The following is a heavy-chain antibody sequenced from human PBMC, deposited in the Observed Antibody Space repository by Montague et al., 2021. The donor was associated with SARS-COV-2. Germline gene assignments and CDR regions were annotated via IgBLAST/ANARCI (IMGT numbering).Heavy chain of an antibody. CDR1: GGSIGSYY. CDR2: IYYSGST. V-gene: IGHV4-59*01. CDR3: ARGFDY. J-gene: IGHJ4*02. Sequence: SETLSLTYTVSGGSIGSYYWSWIRQPPGKGLEWIGYIYYSGSTNYNPSLKSRVTISVDTSKNQFSLKLSSVTAADTAVYYCARGFDYWGQGTLVTVSS.